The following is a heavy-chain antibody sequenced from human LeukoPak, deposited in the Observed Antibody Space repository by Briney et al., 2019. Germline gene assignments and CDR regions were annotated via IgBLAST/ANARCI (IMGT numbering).Heavy chain of an antibody. D-gene: IGHD3-10*01. CDR1: GYTFTSYG. CDR3: ARDLGSRGLYYYGSGSENAFDI. V-gene: IGHV1-18*01. J-gene: IGHJ3*02. CDR2: ISAYNGNT. Sequence: ASVKVSCKASGYTFTSYGISWVRQAPGQGLEWMGWISAYNGNTNYAQKLQGRVTMTTDTSTSTAYMELRSLRSDDTAVYYCARDLGSRGLYYYGSGSENAFDIWGQGTMVTVSS.